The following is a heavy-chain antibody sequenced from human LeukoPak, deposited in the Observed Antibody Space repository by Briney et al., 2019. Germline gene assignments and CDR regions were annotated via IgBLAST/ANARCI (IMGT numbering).Heavy chain of an antibody. D-gene: IGHD5-24*01. Sequence: PGGSLRLSCAASGFTFSSYVMRWVRPAPGKGLAWVSGISAGGSSTYYAASVKGRFTIFRDNSKNTLYMQMNILRAEDTAVYYGAKDNSRWLPFDYWGQGTLVTVSS. CDR1: GFTFSSYV. CDR3: AKDNSRWLPFDY. CDR2: ISAGGSST. J-gene: IGHJ4*02. V-gene: IGHV3-23*01.